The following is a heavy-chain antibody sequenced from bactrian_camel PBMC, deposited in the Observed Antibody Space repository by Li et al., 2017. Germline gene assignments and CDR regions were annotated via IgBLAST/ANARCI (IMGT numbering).Heavy chain of an antibody. V-gene: IGHV3-2*01. CDR3: AARSVGWCPLYEHWLGKRAYTPPGTLIP. Sequence: QLVESGGGLVQPGGSLRLSCAASGFTFSSYYMSWVRQAPGKGLEWVSSIYSDGSNTYYTDSVKGRFTISIDNAKNTAYLQLNSLKPEDTATYYCAARSVGWCPLYEHWLGKRAYTPPGTLIPGVRGPRSPSP. D-gene: IGHD1*01. CDR2: IYSDGSNT. CDR1: GFTFSSYY. J-gene: IGHJ6*01.